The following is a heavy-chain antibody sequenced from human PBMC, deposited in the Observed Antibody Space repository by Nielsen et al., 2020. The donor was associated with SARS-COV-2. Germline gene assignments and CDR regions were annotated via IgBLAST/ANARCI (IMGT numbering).Heavy chain of an antibody. CDR3: ARHVAAGDYVHWFDP. D-gene: IGHD4-17*01. J-gene: IGHJ5*02. Sequence: WVRQAPGQGLEWMGGFIPTFQTADYAQKFQGRVTISADGSANTVYMELSGLRSDDTAVYYCARHVAAGDYVHWFDPWGQGTLVTVSS. V-gene: IGHV1-69*01. CDR2: FIPTFQTA.